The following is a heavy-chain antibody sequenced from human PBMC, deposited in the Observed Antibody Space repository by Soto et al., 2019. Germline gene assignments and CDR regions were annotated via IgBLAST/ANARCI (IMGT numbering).Heavy chain of an antibody. Sequence: EVQLVESGGGLVQPGGSLRLSCAASGFTVSSNYMSWVRQAPGKGLEWVSVIYSGGSTYYADSVKGRFTISRDNSKNTLYLQRNSLRAEDTAVYYCARDWADDYGDYWGYYGMDVWGQGTTVTVSS. J-gene: IGHJ6*02. CDR2: IYSGGST. V-gene: IGHV3-66*01. CDR3: ARDWADDYGDYWGYYGMDV. CDR1: GFTVSSNY. D-gene: IGHD4-17*01.